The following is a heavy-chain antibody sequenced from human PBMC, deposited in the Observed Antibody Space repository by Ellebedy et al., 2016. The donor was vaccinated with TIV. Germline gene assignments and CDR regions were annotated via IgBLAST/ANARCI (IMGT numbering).Heavy chain of an antibody. CDR3: ARIGGGVSGTSFDL. V-gene: IGHV1-18*04. D-gene: IGHD3-16*01. J-gene: IGHJ3*01. CDR1: GYTFTSYG. Sequence: AASVKVSCKASGYTFTSYGISWVRQAPGRGLEWMGWLSSYNGNTKYAQKFQGRVTMITDTSTHTTYMALRGLRSDDTALYYWARIGGGVSGTSFDLWGQGKMVTVSS. CDR2: LSSYNGNT.